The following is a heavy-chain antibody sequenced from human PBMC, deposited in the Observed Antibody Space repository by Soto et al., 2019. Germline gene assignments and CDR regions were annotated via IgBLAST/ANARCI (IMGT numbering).Heavy chain of an antibody. D-gene: IGHD3-3*01. CDR3: AASVLRFLEWSFTDDAFDI. CDR1: GFTFSSYA. Sequence: EVQLLESGGGLVQPGGSLRLSCAASGFTFSSYAMSWVRQAPGKGLAWVSAISGSGGSTYYADSVKGRFTISRDNSKNTLYLQMHSLRAEDTAVYYCAASVLRFLEWSFTDDAFDIWGQGTMVTVSS. J-gene: IGHJ3*02. CDR2: ISGSGGST. V-gene: IGHV3-23*01.